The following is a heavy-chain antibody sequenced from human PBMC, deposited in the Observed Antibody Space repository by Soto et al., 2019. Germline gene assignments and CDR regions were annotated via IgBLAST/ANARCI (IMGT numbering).Heavy chain of an antibody. CDR3: ARHTGLLWFGELSADTYFDY. D-gene: IGHD3-10*01. CDR1: GYSFTSYW. J-gene: IGHJ4*02. Sequence: EVQLVQSGAEVKKPGESLKISCKGSGYSFTSYWIGWVRQMPGKGLEWMGIIYPGDSDTRYSPSFQGQVTISADKSISTAYLQWSSLKASDTAMYYCARHTGLLWFGELSADTYFDYWGQGTLVTVSS. V-gene: IGHV5-51*01. CDR2: IYPGDSDT.